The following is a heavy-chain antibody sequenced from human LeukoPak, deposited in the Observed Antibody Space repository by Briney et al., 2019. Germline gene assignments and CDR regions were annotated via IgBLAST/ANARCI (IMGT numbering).Heavy chain of an antibody. CDR3: ARQGRSWYGYYYYYMDV. CDR1: GSSISSGCY. Sequence: SETLSLTCTVSGSSISSGCYWGWIRQPPGKGLEWGGSIYHSGSAYYNPSLKSRVGLSVDTPKNRFSLQLSSVTAADTAVYYCARQGRSWYGYYYYYMDVWGKGTTVTVSS. D-gene: IGHD6-13*01. J-gene: IGHJ6*03. V-gene: IGHV4-38-2*02. CDR2: IYHSGSA.